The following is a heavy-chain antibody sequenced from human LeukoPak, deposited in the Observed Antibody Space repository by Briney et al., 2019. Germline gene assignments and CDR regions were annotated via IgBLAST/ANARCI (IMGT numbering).Heavy chain of an antibody. CDR1: GGTFSSYA. CDR3: ARDRGIAAAGKDFDY. D-gene: IGHD6-13*01. CDR2: IIPIFGTA. J-gene: IGHJ4*02. V-gene: IGHV1-69*13. Sequence: SVKVSCKASGGTFSSYAISWVRQAPGQGLEWMGGIIPIFGTANYAQKFQGRVTITADESTSTAYMELSSLRSEDTAVYYCARDRGIAAAGKDFDYWGQGTLVTVSS.